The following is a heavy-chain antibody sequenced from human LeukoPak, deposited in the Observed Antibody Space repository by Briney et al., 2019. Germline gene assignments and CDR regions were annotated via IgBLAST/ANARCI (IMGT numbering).Heavy chain of an antibody. Sequence: SETLSLTCTLSGGSISSHYWSWIRQPPGKGLEGIGYIYYSGTTNYNPSLKSRVTISVDTSKNQFSLKLSSVTAAATAVYYCARSPNYDAFDIWGQGTMVTVS. CDR1: GGSISSHY. V-gene: IGHV4-59*11. CDR2: IYYSGTT. CDR3: ARSPNYDAFDI. J-gene: IGHJ3*02. D-gene: IGHD1-7*01.